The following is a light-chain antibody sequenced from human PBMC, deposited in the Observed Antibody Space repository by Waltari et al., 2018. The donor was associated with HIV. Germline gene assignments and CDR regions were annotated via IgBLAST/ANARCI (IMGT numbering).Light chain of an antibody. V-gene: IGLV2-23*02. CDR3: CSYAIGGTFV. Sequence: QSALTQPASVSGSPGQSIPMSCTGTSTAVGSFNLVSWYQQHPGKAPKLIIYEVNKRPPGITNRFSGFKSGNTASLTITGLQAEDEADYHCCSYAIGGTFVFGGGTKVTVL. CDR2: EVN. CDR1: STAVGSFNL. J-gene: IGLJ2*01.